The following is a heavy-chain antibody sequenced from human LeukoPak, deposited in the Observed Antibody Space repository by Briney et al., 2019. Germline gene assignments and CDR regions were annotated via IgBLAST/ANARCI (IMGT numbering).Heavy chain of an antibody. D-gene: IGHD5-12*01. CDR3: ARNGYSGSHDY. CDR1: GGSISSGSYY. CDR2: IYTSGST. J-gene: IGHJ4*02. Sequence: PSETLSLTCTVSGGSISSGSYYWSWIRQPAGKGLEWIGRIYTSGSTNYNPSLKSRVTISVDTSKNQFSLKLSSVTAADTAVYYCARNGYSGSHDYWGQGTLVTVS. V-gene: IGHV4-61*02.